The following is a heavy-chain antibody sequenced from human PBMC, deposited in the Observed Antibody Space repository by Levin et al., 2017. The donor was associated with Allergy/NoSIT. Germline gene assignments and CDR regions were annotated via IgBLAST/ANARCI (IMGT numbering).Heavy chain of an antibody. D-gene: IGHD2-2*02. V-gene: IGHV1-2*03. CDR1: GYTFTGYY. CDR2: INPNSGGT. CDR3: ARDSEVVPAAIMVDYYYGMDV. J-gene: IGHJ6*02. Sequence: LAASVKVSCKASGYTFTGYYMHWVRQAPGQGLEWMGWINPNSGGTNYAQKFQGRVTMTRDTSISTAYMELSRLRSDDTAVYYCARDSEVVPAAIMVDYYYGMDVWGQGTTVTVSS.